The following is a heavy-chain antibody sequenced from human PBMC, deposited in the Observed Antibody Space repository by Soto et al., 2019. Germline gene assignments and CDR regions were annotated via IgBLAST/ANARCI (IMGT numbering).Heavy chain of an antibody. J-gene: IGHJ4*02. Sequence: EVQLLESGGGVVQPGGSLRLSCAASGFIFTEYGMSWVRQAPGKGLEWVSGISGRGGATYYADSVQGRFTISKGFSKNSLLLQMSGLRAEETAVYFCGRLKTGYALYYFDYWGQGSLVTVSS. CDR2: ISGRGGAT. CDR1: GFIFTEYG. V-gene: IGHV3-23*01. CDR3: GRLKTGYALYYFDY. D-gene: IGHD3-9*01.